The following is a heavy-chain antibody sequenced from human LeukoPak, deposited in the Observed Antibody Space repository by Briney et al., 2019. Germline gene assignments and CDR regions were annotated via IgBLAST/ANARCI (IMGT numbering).Heavy chain of an antibody. J-gene: IGHJ1*01. CDR1: GYTFTGYY. V-gene: IGHV1-2*02. CDR2: ISPNSGGT. D-gene: IGHD2-21*02. CDR3: AREKMVTATACFQH. Sequence: GASVKVSCKASGYTFTGYYMHWVRQAPGQGLEWMGWISPNSGGTNYAQKFQGRVTMTRDTSISTAYMELSRLRSDDTAVYYCAREKMVTATACFQHWGQGTLVTVSS.